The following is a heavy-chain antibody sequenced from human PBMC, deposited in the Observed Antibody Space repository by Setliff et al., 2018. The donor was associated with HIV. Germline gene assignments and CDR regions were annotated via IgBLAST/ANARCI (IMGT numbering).Heavy chain of an antibody. J-gene: IGHJ4*02. CDR2: VRYDESNK. CDR1: GFIFSSYA. CDR3: AKVKVPTTDLYFLDY. V-gene: IGHV3-30*02. D-gene: IGHD1-1*01. Sequence: PGGSLRLSCAASGFIFSSYAMHWVLQAPGKGLEWVACVRYDESNKYYAESVKDRFTISRDNSKNMVYLQMNSLRAEDTALYYCAKVKVPTTDLYFLDYWGQGTPVTVS.